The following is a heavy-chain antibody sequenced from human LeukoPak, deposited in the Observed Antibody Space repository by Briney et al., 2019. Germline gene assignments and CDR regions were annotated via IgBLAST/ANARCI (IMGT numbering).Heavy chain of an antibody. V-gene: IGHV1-69*06. CDR3: AAQTSYDSSGLDY. CDR2: IIPIFDTA. J-gene: IGHJ4*02. Sequence: ASVKVSCKASGYTFTSYGISWVRQAPGQGLEWMGRIIPIFDTANYAQKFQGRVTITADKSTSTAYMELSSLRSEDTAVYYCAAQTSYDSSGLDYWGQGTLVTVSS. D-gene: IGHD3-22*01. CDR1: GYTFTSYG.